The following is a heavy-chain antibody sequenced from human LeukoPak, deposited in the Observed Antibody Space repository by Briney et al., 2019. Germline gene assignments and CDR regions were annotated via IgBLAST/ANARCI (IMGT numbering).Heavy chain of an antibody. Sequence: PSETLSLTCTVSGGSVSNNNYYWAWIRQPPGKGLECIGSIYYSGSPYYNPSLKSRVTISVDTSKNQFSLRLSSVTAADTAVYYCATWRTAKTGFDYWGQGTLVTVSS. CDR1: GGSVSNNNYY. J-gene: IGHJ4*02. CDR3: ATWRTAKTGFDY. D-gene: IGHD1-1*01. V-gene: IGHV4-39*01. CDR2: IYYSGSP.